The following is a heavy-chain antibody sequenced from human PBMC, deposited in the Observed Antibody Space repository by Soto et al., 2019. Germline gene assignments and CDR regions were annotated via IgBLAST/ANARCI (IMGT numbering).Heavy chain of an antibody. CDR3: ARGADYYDTSGSWTFDN. CDR2: IAYHGVNQ. Sequence: QVQLVESGGGVVQPGRSLRLSCAASGFTFSSYAMHWVRQAPGKGLEWVALIAYHGVNQYYADSVKGRFTISRDNSKNTLWLQMNSLSADDTAVYYCARGADYYDTSGSWTFDNWGQGTVFTVSS. D-gene: IGHD3-22*01. V-gene: IGHV3-30-3*01. J-gene: IGHJ4*02. CDR1: GFTFSSYA.